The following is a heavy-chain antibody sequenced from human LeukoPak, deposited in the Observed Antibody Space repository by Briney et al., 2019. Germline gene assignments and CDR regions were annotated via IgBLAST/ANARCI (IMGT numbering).Heavy chain of an antibody. Sequence: GGSLRLSCAASGFTVSSNFMSWVRQAPGKGLEWVSVVYSGGGTYYADSVKGRFTISRDSSKNTLFLQMNSLRAEDTAVYYCARGMRPNYFDYWGQGTLVTVSS. V-gene: IGHV3-66*01. J-gene: IGHJ4*02. CDR1: GFTVSSNF. CDR3: ARGMRPNYFDY. CDR2: VYSGGGT.